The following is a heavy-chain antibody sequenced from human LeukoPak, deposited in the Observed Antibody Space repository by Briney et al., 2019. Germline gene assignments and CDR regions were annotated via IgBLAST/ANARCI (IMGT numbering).Heavy chain of an antibody. Sequence: GGSLRLSCVASGFTFSNHAMAWARRGSGKGLEWVSVIGLGGGKYYADSVKGRFTITRDNSRNTVDLEMNSLRVEDTAVYYCATSGYSGYDRPTWGQGTQVTVSS. CDR3: ATSGYSGYDRPT. D-gene: IGHD5-12*01. CDR1: GFTFSNHA. V-gene: IGHV3-23*01. J-gene: IGHJ5*02. CDR2: IGLGGGK.